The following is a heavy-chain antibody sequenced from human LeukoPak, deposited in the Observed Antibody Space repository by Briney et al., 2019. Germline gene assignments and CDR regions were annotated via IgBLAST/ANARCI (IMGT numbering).Heavy chain of an antibody. J-gene: IGHJ6*03. CDR1: GFIFGDYY. V-gene: IGHV3-11*01. CDR2: ISSSGSTI. CDR3: AREGQDTAMGTYYNYYYMDV. Sequence: GGSLRLSCAASGFIFGDYYMSWIRQAPGKGLEWVSYISSSGSTIYYAGSVKGRFTISRDNAKNSLYLQMNSLRVEDTAVYYCAREGQDTAMGTYYNYYYMDVWGKGTTVTISS. D-gene: IGHD5-18*01.